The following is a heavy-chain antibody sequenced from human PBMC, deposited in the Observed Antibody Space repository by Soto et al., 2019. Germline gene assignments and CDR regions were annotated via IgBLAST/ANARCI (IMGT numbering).Heavy chain of an antibody. D-gene: IGHD3-16*02. CDR1: GYTFTSYG. J-gene: IGHJ4*02. CDR3: ARDSVMITFGGVIGPFDY. V-gene: IGHV1-18*01. CDR2: ISAYNGNT. Sequence: ASVKVFCKASGYTFTSYGISWVRQAPGQGLEWMGWISAYNGNTNYAQKLQGRVTMTTDTSTSTAYMELRSLRSDDTAVYYCARDSVMITFGGVIGPFDYWGQGTLVTVSS.